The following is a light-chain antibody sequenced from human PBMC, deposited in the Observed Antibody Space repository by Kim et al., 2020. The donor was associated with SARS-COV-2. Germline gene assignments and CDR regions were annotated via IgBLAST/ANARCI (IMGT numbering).Light chain of an antibody. CDR3: QSYDSSTVV. CDR2: EDN. CDR1: SGSIASTY. Sequence: GKTVIIACTRSSGSIASTYVQWYQQRPGSAPITVIDEDNQRPSGVPDRFSGSIDRSSNSASLTISGLKTEDEADYYCQSYDSSTVVFGGGTQLTVL. J-gene: IGLJ2*01. V-gene: IGLV6-57*03.